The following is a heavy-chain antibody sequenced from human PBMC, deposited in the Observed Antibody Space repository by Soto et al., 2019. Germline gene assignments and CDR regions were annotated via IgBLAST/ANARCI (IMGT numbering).Heavy chain of an antibody. CDR3: AREFLEHADRFEIDYGGEYYYYYMDV. J-gene: IGHJ6*03. V-gene: IGHV3-11*01. CDR1: GFTFSDYY. D-gene: IGHD4-17*01. Sequence: GGSLRLSCAASGFTFSDYYMSWIRQAPGKGLEWVSYISSSGSTIYYADSVKGRFTISRDNAKNSLYLQMNSLRAEDTAVYYCAREFLEHADRFEIDYGGEYYYYYMDVWGKGTTVTVSS. CDR2: ISSSGSTI.